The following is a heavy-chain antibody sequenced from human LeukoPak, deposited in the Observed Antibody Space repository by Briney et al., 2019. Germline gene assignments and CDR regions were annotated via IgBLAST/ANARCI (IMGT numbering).Heavy chain of an antibody. D-gene: IGHD3-3*01. CDR2: ISRSGSYI. CDR1: GFPFSDYS. Sequence: GGSLRLSCAASGFPFSDYSLNWVRQAPGKGPEWVSSISRSGSYIYYADSVKGRFTISRDDAKKSLYLQMNGLRAEDTAVYHCARDRDFGVGNWFDPWGQGTLVTVSS. CDR3: ARDRDFGVGNWFDP. V-gene: IGHV3-21*01. J-gene: IGHJ5*02.